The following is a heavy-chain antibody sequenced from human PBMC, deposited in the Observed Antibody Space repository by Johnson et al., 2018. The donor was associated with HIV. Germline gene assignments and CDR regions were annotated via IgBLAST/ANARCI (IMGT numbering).Heavy chain of an antibody. Sequence: HVQLVESGGGVVRPGGSLSLSCAASGFTFNSFGVHWVRQAPGKGLEWVAFIRDDGSNKHYIDSVRGRFTISRDTSKNTVFLQMSSLRVEDSAVYFCARIPMPAATTRSDAFDLWGQGTMVTVSS. CDR2: IRDDGSNK. J-gene: IGHJ3*01. D-gene: IGHD6-13*01. V-gene: IGHV3-30*02. CDR3: ARIPMPAATTRSDAFDL. CDR1: GFTFNSFG.